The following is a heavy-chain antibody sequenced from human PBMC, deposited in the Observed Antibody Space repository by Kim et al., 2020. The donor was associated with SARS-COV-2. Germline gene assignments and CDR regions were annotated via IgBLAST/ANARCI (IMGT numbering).Heavy chain of an antibody. D-gene: IGHD2-2*01. CDR3: ARDVREDIVVVPAAHQEGWFDP. J-gene: IGHJ5*02. Sequence: ASVKVSCKASGYTFTSYYMHWVRQAPGQGLEWMGIINPSGGSTSYAQKFQGRVTMTRDTSTSTVYMELSSLRSEDTAVYYCARDVREDIVVVPAAHQEGWFDPWGQGTLVTVSS. CDR1: GYTFTSYY. CDR2: INPSGGST. V-gene: IGHV1-46*01.